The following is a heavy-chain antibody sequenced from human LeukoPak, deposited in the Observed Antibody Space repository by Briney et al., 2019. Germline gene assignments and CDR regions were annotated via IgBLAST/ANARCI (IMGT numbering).Heavy chain of an antibody. D-gene: IGHD3-22*01. CDR2: VNPNSGGT. CDR3: ARGGTTREYDSSGYFAY. CDR1: GYTFTSYY. Sequence: ASVKVSCKASGYTFTSYYMHWVRQAPGQGLEWMGWVNPNSGGTNYAQKFQGRVTMTRDTSISTAYMELSRLRSDDTAVYYCARGGTTREYDSSGYFAYWGQGTLVTVSS. J-gene: IGHJ4*02. V-gene: IGHV1-2*02.